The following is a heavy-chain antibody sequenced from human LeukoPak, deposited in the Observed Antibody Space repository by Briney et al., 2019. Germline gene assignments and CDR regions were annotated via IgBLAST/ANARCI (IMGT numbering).Heavy chain of an antibody. D-gene: IGHD3-16*02. J-gene: IGHJ4*02. CDR1: GFTFSSYS. CDR2: ISSSSSTI. CDR3: AREGTFGGAIDRREKGIDY. Sequence: GGSLRLSCAASGFTFSSYSMNWVRQAPGKGLEWVSYISSSSSTIYYADSVKGRFTISRDNAKNSLYLQMNSLRAEDTAVYYCAREGTFGGAIDRREKGIDYWGQGTLVTVSS. V-gene: IGHV3-48*01.